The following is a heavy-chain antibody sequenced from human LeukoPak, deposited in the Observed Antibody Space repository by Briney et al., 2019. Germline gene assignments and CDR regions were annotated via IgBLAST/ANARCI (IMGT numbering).Heavy chain of an antibody. CDR2: IYTSGST. CDR1: GGSISSYY. CDR3: ARTGFSGGAPLNGWFDP. D-gene: IGHD3-16*01. Sequence: NPSETLSLTCTVSGGSISSYYWSWIRQPAGKGLEWIGRIYTSGSTNYNPSLKSRVTMSVDTSKNQFSLKLSSVTAADTAVYYCARTGFSGGAPLNGWFDPWGQGTLVTVSS. V-gene: IGHV4-4*07. J-gene: IGHJ5*02.